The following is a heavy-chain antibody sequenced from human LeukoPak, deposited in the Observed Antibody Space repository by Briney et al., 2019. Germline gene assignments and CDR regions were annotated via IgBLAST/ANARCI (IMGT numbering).Heavy chain of an antibody. J-gene: IGHJ3*02. D-gene: IGHD3-10*01. Sequence: PGESLRLSCAASGFTFDDYGMSWVRQAPGKGLEWVSGINWSGDSTGYADSVKGRFTISRDNAKNSLYLQMNSLRDEDTAVYYCARDLHYAFDIWGQGTMVTASS. CDR2: INWSGDST. CDR1: GFTFDDYG. CDR3: ARDLHYAFDI. V-gene: IGHV3-20*04.